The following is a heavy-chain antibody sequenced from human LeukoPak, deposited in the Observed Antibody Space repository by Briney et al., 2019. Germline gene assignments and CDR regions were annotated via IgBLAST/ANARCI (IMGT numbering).Heavy chain of an antibody. CDR1: GGSISSYY. Sequence: SETLSLTCTVSGGSISSYYWTWIRQPPGKGLEWIGYIYYSGSTNYNPSFKSRVTISVDTSKTQFSLKLSSVTAADTAVYYCARRSSTLYRLDYWGQGTLVTVSS. CDR3: ARRSSTLYRLDY. D-gene: IGHD2-2*01. V-gene: IGHV4-59*01. CDR2: IYYSGST. J-gene: IGHJ4*02.